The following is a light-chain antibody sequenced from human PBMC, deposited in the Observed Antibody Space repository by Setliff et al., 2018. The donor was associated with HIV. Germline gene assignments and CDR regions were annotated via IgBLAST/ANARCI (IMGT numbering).Light chain of an antibody. CDR3: SSYTTSSTLYV. J-gene: IGLJ1*01. CDR2: DVI. Sequence: QSALNQPASVSGSPGQSITISCTGISSDVGGYYSVSWYQQHPGKAPKLMIYDVINRPSGVSNRFSGSRSGNTASLTISGLQVEDEADYYCSSYTTSSTLYVLGPGTKVTVL. V-gene: IGLV2-14*03. CDR1: SSDVGGYYS.